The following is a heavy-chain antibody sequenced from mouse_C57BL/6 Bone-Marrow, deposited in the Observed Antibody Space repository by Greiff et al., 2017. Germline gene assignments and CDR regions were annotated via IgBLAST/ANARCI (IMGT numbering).Heavy chain of an antibody. V-gene: IGHV1-15*01. J-gene: IGHJ3*01. CDR3: TSSGCSPFAY. CDR1: GYTFTDYE. D-gene: IGHD3-1*01. Sequence: VQRVESGAELVRPGASVTLSCKASGYTFTDYEMHWVKQTPVHGLEWIGAIDPETGGTAYNQKFKGKAILTADKSSSTAYMELRSLTSEDSAVYYCTSSGCSPFAYWGQGTLVTVSA. CDR2: IDPETGGT.